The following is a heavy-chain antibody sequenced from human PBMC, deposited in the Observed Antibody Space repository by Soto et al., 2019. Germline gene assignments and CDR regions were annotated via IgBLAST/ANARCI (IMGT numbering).Heavy chain of an antibody. J-gene: IGHJ4*02. Sequence: EVQRVEFGGGLVQPGGPLRLSCAASGFSFSSHWMHWVRHVAGKGLVWVSRIKSDGRSTAYADSVRGRFTMFRDNSKNTLYLQMNSLSAEDTGVYHCARDRPDVEPPAYQPRLDYWGQGTLVMFSS. CDR1: GFSFSSHW. CDR2: IKSDGRST. CDR3: ARDRPDVEPPAYQPRLDY. V-gene: IGHV3-74*01. D-gene: IGHD1-1*01.